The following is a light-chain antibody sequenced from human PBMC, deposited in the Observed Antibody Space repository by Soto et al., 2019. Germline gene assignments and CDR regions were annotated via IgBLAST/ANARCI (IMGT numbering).Light chain of an antibody. CDR1: QSLLHSNGYNY. Sequence: DLVMTQSPLSLPVTPGEPASISCRSSQSLLHSNGYNYLDWYLQKPGQSPQLLIYLGSNRASGVPDRFSGSGSGTDFTLEISRLEAEDVGVYYCMQALQTPWTFGQGTKVEIK. CDR3: MQALQTPWT. CDR2: LGS. J-gene: IGKJ1*01. V-gene: IGKV2-28*01.